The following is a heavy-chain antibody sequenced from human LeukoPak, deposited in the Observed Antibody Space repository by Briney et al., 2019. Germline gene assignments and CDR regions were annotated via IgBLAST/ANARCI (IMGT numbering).Heavy chain of an antibody. CDR2: INPISCGT. J-gene: IGHJ4*02. D-gene: IGHD3-10*01. CDR3: ARDSGERGSVIYLIAY. CDR1: GYTFPGYY. Sequence: SVPVSCKASGYTFPGYYMHWLRQAPGKELAWMGWINPISCGTNYEQKFQGRVTMTRDTSIRTAYMELSRLRSDDTAVYYCARDSGERGSVIYLIAYWGQGSLVTVSS. V-gene: IGHV1-2*02.